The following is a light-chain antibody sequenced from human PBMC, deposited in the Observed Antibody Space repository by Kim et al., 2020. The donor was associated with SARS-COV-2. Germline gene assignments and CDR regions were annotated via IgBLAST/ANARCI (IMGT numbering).Light chain of an antibody. CDR3: QQYYSTPYT. Sequence: STINCWFSQSVLYSSNNNNYLAWYQQKPGQPPKLLIYWASTRESGVPDRFSGSGSGTDFTLTISSLQAEDVAVYYCQQYYSTPYTFGQGTKLEI. CDR1: QSVLYSSNNNNY. J-gene: IGKJ2*01. V-gene: IGKV4-1*01. CDR2: WAS.